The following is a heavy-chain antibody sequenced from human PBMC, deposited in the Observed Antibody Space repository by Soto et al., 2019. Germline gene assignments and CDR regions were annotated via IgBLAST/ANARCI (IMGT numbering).Heavy chain of an antibody. CDR1: GFTFSSYG. CDR2: IWYDGSNK. Sequence: QVQLVESGGGVVQPGRSLRLSCAASGFTFSSYGMHWVRQAPGKGLEWVAVIWYDGSNKYYADSVKGRFTISRDNSKNTLYLQMNSLRAEDTAVYYCARDGNIAYYYGMDVWGQGTTVTVSS. CDR3: ARDGNIAYYYGMDV. D-gene: IGHD3-16*02. V-gene: IGHV3-33*01. J-gene: IGHJ6*02.